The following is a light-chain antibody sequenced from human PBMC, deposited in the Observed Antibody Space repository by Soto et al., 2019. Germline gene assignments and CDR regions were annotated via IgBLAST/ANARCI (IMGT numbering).Light chain of an antibody. CDR2: DAS. CDR3: QHRGNWPSVT. Sequence: EIVLTQSPATLSLSPGNRATLSCRASQSLSSSLAWYQHQPGQAPRLLIYDASNRATGIPARFSGSGSGTHFTLSISSLEPEDFAVYYCQHRGNWPSVTFGGGTKVDIK. CDR1: QSLSSS. V-gene: IGKV3-11*01. J-gene: IGKJ4*01.